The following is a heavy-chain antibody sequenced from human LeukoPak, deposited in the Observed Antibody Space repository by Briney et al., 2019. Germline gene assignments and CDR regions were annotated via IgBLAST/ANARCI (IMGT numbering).Heavy chain of an antibody. Sequence: GASVKVSCKASGYTFTGYYMHWVRQAPGQGLEWMGWINPNSGGTNYAQKFQGRVTMTEDTSTDTAYMELRSLRSDDTAVYYCARFSGPGWFDPWGQGTLDTVSS. J-gene: IGHJ5*02. CDR3: ARFSGPGWFDP. CDR1: GYTFTGYY. CDR2: INPNSGGT. D-gene: IGHD6-25*01. V-gene: IGHV1-2*02.